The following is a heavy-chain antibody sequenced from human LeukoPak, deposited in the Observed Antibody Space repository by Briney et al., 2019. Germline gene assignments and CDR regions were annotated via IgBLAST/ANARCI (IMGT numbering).Heavy chain of an antibody. V-gene: IGHV3-20*04. CDR1: RFTFDDYG. CDR3: ARGTLYSYAFDI. CDR2: INWNGGST. Sequence: GDLRLSCAASRFTFDDYGMSWVRQAPGKGLEWVSGINWNGGSTGYADSVKGRFTISRDNAKNSLYLQMNSLRAEDTALYYCARGTLYSYAFDIRGQGTMVTVSS. J-gene: IGHJ3*02. D-gene: IGHD5-18*01.